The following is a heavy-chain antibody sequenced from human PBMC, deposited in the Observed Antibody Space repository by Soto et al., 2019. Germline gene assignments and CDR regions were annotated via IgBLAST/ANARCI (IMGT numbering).Heavy chain of an antibody. CDR1: GGTFSSYA. CDR3: ARRQYYYDSSGYYKYNWFDP. CDR2: IIPIFGTA. J-gene: IGHJ5*02. D-gene: IGHD3-22*01. Sequence: SGAEVKKPGSSVKVSCQASGGTFSSYAISWVRQAPGQGLEWMGGIIPIFGTANYAQKFQGRVTITADESTSTAYMELSSLRSEDTAVYYCARRQYYYDSSGYYKYNWFDPWGQGTLVTVSS. V-gene: IGHV1-69*01.